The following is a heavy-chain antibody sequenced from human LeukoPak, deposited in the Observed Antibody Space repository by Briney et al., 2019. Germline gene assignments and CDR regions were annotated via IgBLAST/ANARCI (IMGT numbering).Heavy chain of an antibody. CDR2: ISGGGENT. D-gene: IGHD1-1*01. CDR1: GFTFTSYA. J-gene: IGHJ2*01. Sequence: GGSLRLSCGASGFTFTSYAMSWIRQAPGKGLEWVSAISGGGENTYYGDSVKGRSTISRDNSKNTLYLQMNSLRAEDTATYYCAKPRAMTTGVGRYFDLWGRGTLVTVSS. V-gene: IGHV3-23*01. CDR3: AKPRAMTTGVGRYFDL.